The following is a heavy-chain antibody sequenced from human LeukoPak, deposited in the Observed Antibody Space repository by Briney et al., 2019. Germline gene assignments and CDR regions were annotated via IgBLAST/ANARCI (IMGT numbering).Heavy chain of an antibody. Sequence: GGSLRLSCAASGLTFSTYPIHWVRQAPDEGLEWVAVITHDGGSQYYADSVKGRFTISRDNPKNTVFLHMNSLRPEDTAVYYCFTGRHYYYDSWGQGTLVTVSS. J-gene: IGHJ5*01. CDR2: ITHDGGSQ. CDR1: GLTFSTYP. CDR3: FTGRHYYYDS. D-gene: IGHD3-22*01. V-gene: IGHV3-30*01.